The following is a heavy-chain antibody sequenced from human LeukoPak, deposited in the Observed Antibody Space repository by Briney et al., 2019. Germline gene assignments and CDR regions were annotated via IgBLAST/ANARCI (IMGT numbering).Heavy chain of an antibody. CDR3: ARGGRLADY. J-gene: IGHJ4*02. CDR1: VYTFTSYD. Sequence: ASVKVSYEASVYTFTSYDFYWVRQATGQGLEWMGWITPANAKTGYAQKFQGRLTITRNTSISTVYMALSTLSSEDTAVYYCARGGRLADYGGQGTLLTVSA. CDR2: ITPANAKT. V-gene: IGHV1-8*01.